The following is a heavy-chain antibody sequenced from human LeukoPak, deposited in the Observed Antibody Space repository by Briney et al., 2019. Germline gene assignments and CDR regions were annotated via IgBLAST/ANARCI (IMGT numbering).Heavy chain of an antibody. CDR3: AREASDIVVVPAAF. J-gene: IGHJ4*02. V-gene: IGHV1-2*02. CDR2: INPNSGGT. CDR1: GYTFTDYY. Sequence: GASVKVSCKASGYTFTDYYMHWVRQAPGQGLEWMGWINPNSGGTNYAQKFQGRVTMTRDTSISTAYMELSRLRSDDTAVYYCAREASDIVVVPAAFWGQGTLVTVSS. D-gene: IGHD2-2*01.